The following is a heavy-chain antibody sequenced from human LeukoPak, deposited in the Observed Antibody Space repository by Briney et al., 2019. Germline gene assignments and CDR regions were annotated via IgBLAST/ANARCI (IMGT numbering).Heavy chain of an antibody. CDR1: GFTFSSYA. Sequence: GGSLRLSCAASGFTFSSYAMHWVRQAPGKGLEWVAVISYDGSNKYYADSVKGRFTISRDNSKNTLYLQMNSLRAEDTAVYYCARGMDSMYNWFDPWGQGTLVTVSS. J-gene: IGHJ5*02. D-gene: IGHD2-2*03. CDR2: ISYDGSNK. CDR3: ARGMDSMYNWFDP. V-gene: IGHV3-30-3*01.